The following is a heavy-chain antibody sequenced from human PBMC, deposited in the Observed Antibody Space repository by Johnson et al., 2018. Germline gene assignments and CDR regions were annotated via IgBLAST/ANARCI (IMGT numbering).Heavy chain of an antibody. Sequence: QVQLVQSGGGVVQPGRSLRLSCAASGFTFSTYAMHWVRQAPGKGLEWVSVISYDESNKDYADSVKGRFTISRDNSKNTLYLEMNSLRVEDTALYYCAKDGVLWGSQYFHHWGQGTLVIVSS. CDR3: AKDGVLWGSQYFHH. CDR2: ISYDESNK. J-gene: IGHJ1*01. V-gene: IGHV3-30*18. D-gene: IGHD2-21*01. CDR1: GFTFSTYA.